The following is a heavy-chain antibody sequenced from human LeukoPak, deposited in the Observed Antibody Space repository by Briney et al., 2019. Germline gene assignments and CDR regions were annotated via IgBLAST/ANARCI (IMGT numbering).Heavy chain of an antibody. Sequence: GGSLRLSCAASGFTFSSYWMSWVRQAPGMGLEWVANIKQDGSEKYYVDSVKGRFTISRDNAKNSLYLQMNSLRAEDTAIYYCAKDKAAKAWFDPWGQGTLVTVSS. CDR2: IKQDGSEK. J-gene: IGHJ5*02. D-gene: IGHD5-18*01. V-gene: IGHV3-7*03. CDR3: AKDKAAKAWFDP. CDR1: GFTFSSYW.